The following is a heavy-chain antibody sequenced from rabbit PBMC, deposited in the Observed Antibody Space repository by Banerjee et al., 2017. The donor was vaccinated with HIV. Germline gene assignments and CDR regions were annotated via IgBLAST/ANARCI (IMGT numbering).Heavy chain of an antibody. CDR1: GFSFSSGYD. CDR3: VRETETYAGYAGYGYYFDL. J-gene: IGHJ4*01. CDR2: IDPGSSGST. Sequence: QSLEESGGDLVKPGASLTLTCKASGFSFSSGYDMCWVRQAPGKGLEWIACIDPGSSGSTYYTSWAKGRFTISSHNAQNTLYLQLNSLTAADTATYFCVRETETYAGYAGYGYYFDLWGPGTLVTVS. D-gene: IGHD7-1*01. V-gene: IGHV1S40*01.